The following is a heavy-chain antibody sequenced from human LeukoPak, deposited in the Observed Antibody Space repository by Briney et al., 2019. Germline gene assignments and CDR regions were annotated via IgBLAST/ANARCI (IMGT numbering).Heavy chain of an antibody. CDR2: INPNNGGT. J-gene: IGHJ4*02. CDR3: TRMYDYGDLVPFDY. V-gene: IGHV1-2*02. Sequence: ASVKVSSKASGYTFTGYYIHWVRQASGQGLEWMGWINPNNGGTDYAQKFQGRVMMTRDTSISTAYMELNSLRSDDTAVYYCTRMYDYGDLVPFDYWGQGTLVTVSS. CDR1: GYTFTGYY. D-gene: IGHD4-17*01.